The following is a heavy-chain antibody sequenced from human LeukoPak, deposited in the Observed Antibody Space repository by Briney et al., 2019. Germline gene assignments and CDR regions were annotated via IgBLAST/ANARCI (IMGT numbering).Heavy chain of an antibody. D-gene: IGHD3-9*01. V-gene: IGHV1-18*01. CDR2: ISAYNGDT. CDR1: GYIFPAYG. CDR3: ARVGYYDVLTGYCDY. Sequence: ASVRVSFKASGYIFPAYGISWVRQAPGQGLEWMGWISAYNGDTDYAQNLQGRFTMTTDTSTSTAYMELRSLRSDDTAVYYCARVGYYDVLTGYCDYWGQGTLVTVSS. J-gene: IGHJ4*02.